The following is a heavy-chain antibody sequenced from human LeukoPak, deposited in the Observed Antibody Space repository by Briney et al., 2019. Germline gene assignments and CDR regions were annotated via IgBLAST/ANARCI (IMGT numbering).Heavy chain of an antibody. J-gene: IGHJ3*02. D-gene: IGHD6-19*01. CDR3: ARDGYSSGWNDAFDI. CDR1: GGSISRYY. CDR2: IYYSGST. V-gene: IGHV4-59*01. Sequence: SETLSLTCTVSGGSISRYYWSWIRQPPGKGLEWIGYIYYSGSTNYNPSLKSRVTISVDTSKNQFSLKLSSVTAADTAVYYCARDGYSSGWNDAFDIWGQGTMVTVSS.